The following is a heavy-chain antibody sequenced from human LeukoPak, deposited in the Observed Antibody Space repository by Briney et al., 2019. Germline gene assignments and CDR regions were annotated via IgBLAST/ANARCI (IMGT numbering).Heavy chain of an antibody. Sequence: SVKVSCKASGYSFMSYYINWVRQAPGQGLEWMGLINPGGDYTKYAQTFQGRVTMTRDTSTNTVYMHLSRLRSEDTAIYYCAREGSRSSLGGYGYWGQGTLVTVSS. V-gene: IGHV1-46*01. D-gene: IGHD6-6*01. CDR3: AREGSRSSLGGYGY. J-gene: IGHJ4*02. CDR2: INPGGDYT. CDR1: GYSFMSYY.